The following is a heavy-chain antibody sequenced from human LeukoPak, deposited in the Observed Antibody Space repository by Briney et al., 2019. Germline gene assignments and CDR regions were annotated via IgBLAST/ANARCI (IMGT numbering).Heavy chain of an antibody. CDR1: GFIFSSYW. J-gene: IGHJ4*02. CDR3: AKDGHYSNFYFDY. CDR2: IKSDGSSP. D-gene: IGHD4-11*01. Sequence: PGGSLRLSRAASGFIFSSYWMHWVRQAPGKGPVWVSRIKSDGSSPSYADSVKGRSTISRDNAKNTVYLQMNSLRAEDTAVYYCAKDGHYSNFYFDYWGQGTLVTVSS. V-gene: IGHV3-74*01.